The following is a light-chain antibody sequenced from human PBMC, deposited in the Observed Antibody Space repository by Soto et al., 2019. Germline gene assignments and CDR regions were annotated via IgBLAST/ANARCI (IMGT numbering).Light chain of an antibody. J-gene: IGKJ4*01. CDR1: QGVRTD. V-gene: IGKV1-39*01. CDR2: SAS. Sequence: IQLTQSPSSLSASVGDRVTITCRASQGVRTDLGWYQQQPGKAPRLLIYSASRFRSGGPSRFSGSGSGTEFTLTISSLQPEDFASYYCQQSYSNPLTFGGGTKVEIK. CDR3: QQSYSNPLT.